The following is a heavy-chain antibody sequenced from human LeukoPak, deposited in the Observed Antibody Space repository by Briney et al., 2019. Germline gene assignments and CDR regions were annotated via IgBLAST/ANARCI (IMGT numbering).Heavy chain of an antibody. CDR3: ARSGESSGSAAFDI. CDR2: ISPYNSNT. D-gene: IGHD3-22*01. Sequence: VASVKVSCKASGYTFSSFAISWVRQAPGQGLEWMGWISPYNSNTNYAQKLQGRVTMTTDTTTITAYMELRSLRSDDTAVYYCARSGESSGSAAFDIWGQGTMVTVSS. V-gene: IGHV1-18*01. J-gene: IGHJ3*02. CDR1: GYTFSSFA.